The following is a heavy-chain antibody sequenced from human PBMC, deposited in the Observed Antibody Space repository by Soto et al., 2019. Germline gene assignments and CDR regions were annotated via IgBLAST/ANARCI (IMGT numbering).Heavy chain of an antibody. CDR1: GGSFSGYY. V-gene: IGHV4-34*01. CDR2: INHSGST. CDR3: ARLTYYDFWSGYPGPSLGMDV. D-gene: IGHD3-3*01. Sequence: SETLSLTCAVYGGSFSGYYWSWIRQPPGKGLEWIGEINHSGSTNYNPSLKSRVTISVDTSKNQFSLKLSSVTAADTAVYYCARLTYYDFWSGYPGPSLGMDVWGQGTPVTVSS. J-gene: IGHJ6*02.